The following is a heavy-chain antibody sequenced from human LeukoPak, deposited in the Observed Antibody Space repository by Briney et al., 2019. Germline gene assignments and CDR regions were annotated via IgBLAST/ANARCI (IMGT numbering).Heavy chain of an antibody. Sequence: SSETLSLTCSVAGASIIDSYWTWGRQPPGKGLEWIGYVYHSGTTNYSPSLRGRVFMSVDTSRSQFSLKLTSLTPADTAVYYCATLGDGITVSGLKYCAYSHTDVWGSGTTVAVSS. V-gene: IGHV4-59*01. CDR1: GASIIDSY. D-gene: IGHD6-19*01. CDR2: VYHSGTT. CDR3: ATLGDGITVSGLKYCAYSHTDV. J-gene: IGHJ6*03.